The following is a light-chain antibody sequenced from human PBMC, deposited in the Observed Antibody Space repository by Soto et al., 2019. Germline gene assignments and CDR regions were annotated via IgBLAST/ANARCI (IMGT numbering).Light chain of an antibody. CDR2: DVT. CDR3: CSSGGGPYV. V-gene: IGLV2-11*01. Sequence: SALTQPRSVSGSPGQSVAISCTGTSSDVGGYDYVSWFQQHPGKAPKLMIYDVTKRPSGVPDRFSGSKSGNTASLTISGLQAEDAADYYCCSSGGGPYVFGTGTKVTVL. J-gene: IGLJ1*01. CDR1: SSDVGGYDY.